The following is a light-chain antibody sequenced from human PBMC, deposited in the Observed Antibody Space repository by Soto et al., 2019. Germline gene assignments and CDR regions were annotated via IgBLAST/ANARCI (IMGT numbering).Light chain of an antibody. V-gene: IGLV2-8*01. CDR1: KNDIGVYDF. J-gene: IGLJ1*01. CDR3: KSYAGSNTYV. Sequence: QCALTQPLSAYGSHGRAGTISCTGTKNDIGVYDFVSWYQHHPGKAPRLIIYEVVQRPSGVPDRFSGSKSGNTASLTVSGLLAADEADYFCKSYAGSNTYVFGSGTKVTVL. CDR2: EVV.